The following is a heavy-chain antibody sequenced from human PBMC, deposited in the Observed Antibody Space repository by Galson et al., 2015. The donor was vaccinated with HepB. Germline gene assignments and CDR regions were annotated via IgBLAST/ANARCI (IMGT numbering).Heavy chain of an antibody. J-gene: IGHJ5*02. CDR2: IIPILNIA. CDR3: ARGTDSGVITWNWFDP. CDR1: GGTFSSYA. Sequence: SVKVSCKASGGTFSSYAISWVRQAPGQGLEWMGGIIPILNIANYAQKFQGRVTITADKSTSTAYMELSSLRSEDTAVYYCARGTDSGVITWNWFDPWGQGTLVTVSS. D-gene: IGHD3-3*01. V-gene: IGHV1-69*10.